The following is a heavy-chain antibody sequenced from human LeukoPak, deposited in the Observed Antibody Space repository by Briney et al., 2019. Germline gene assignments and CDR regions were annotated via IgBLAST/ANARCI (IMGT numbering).Heavy chain of an antibody. CDR2: IYHSGST. V-gene: IGHV4-4*02. CDR1: GGSISSSNW. D-gene: IGHD3-22*01. J-gene: IGHJ3*02. Sequence: PSGTLSLTCAVSGGSISSSNWWSWVRQPPGKGLEWIGEIYHSGSTNYNPSLKSRVTISVDKSKNQFSLKLSSVTAADTAVYYCAREGYYDTSASGAFDIWGQGTMVTVSS. CDR3: AREGYYDTSASGAFDI.